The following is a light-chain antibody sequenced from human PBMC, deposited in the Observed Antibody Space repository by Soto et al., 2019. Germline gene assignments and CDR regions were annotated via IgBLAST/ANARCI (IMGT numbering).Light chain of an antibody. V-gene: IGKV3D-20*01. Sequence: EIVLTQSPATLSLSPGERATLSCGASQSVSGRYLAWYQQKPGLAPRLLIYDASNRATGIPDRFSGSGSGTDFTLTISRLEPEDFAVYFCQQYGSSPWTFGQGTKVES. CDR2: DAS. CDR3: QQYGSSPWT. J-gene: IGKJ1*01. CDR1: QSVSGRY.